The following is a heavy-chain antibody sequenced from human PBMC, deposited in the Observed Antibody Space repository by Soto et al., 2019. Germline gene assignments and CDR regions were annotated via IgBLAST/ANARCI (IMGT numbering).Heavy chain of an antibody. J-gene: IGHJ4*02. V-gene: IGHV4-39*01. D-gene: IGHD6-13*01. Sequence: SETLSLTCTVSGGSTSSYYWSRIRQSPGKGLEWIGSIYYSGSTHNNPSLKSRVTMSVDTYTNQFSLKLMSVTAADTAIYYCTRHEGGAAADRPLDYWGQGTLVTVSS. CDR2: IYYSGST. CDR1: GGSTSSYY. CDR3: TRHEGGAAADRPLDY.